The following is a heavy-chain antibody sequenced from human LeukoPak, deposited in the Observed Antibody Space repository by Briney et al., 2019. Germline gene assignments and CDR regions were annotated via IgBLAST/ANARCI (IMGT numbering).Heavy chain of an antibody. CDR3: ASHSNALTSYCFDY. CDR1: GFTASSNS. D-gene: IGHD3-9*01. Sequence: GGSLRLSCAVSGFTASSNSVSWVRQAPGKGLEWVSIIRADGTTYYGDSVEGRFTISRDNSKSTLYLQLNSLRDDDTAVYYCASHSNALTSYCFDYWGQGVLVTVSS. CDR2: IRADGTT. V-gene: IGHV3-53*01. J-gene: IGHJ4*02.